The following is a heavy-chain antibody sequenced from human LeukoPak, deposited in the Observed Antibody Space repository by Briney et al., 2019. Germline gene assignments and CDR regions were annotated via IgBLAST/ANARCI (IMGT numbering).Heavy chain of an antibody. Sequence: GGSLRLSCAASGFTFSSYGMHWVRQAPGKGLEWVAVISYDGSNKYYADSVKGRFTISRDNSKNTLYLQMNSLRAEDTAVYYCARDLGGSYYYFAYWGQGFLVTVSS. CDR3: ARDLGGSYYYFAY. CDR2: ISYDGSNK. V-gene: IGHV3-30*03. J-gene: IGHJ4*02. CDR1: GFTFSSYG. D-gene: IGHD1-26*01.